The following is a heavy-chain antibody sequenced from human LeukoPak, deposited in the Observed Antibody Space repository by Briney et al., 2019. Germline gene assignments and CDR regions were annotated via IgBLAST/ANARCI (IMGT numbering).Heavy chain of an antibody. CDR3: ARVLGYCSGGSCYSPYYYGMDV. CDR1: GGSFSGYY. Sequence: SETLSLTCAVYGGSFSGYYWSWIRQPPGKGLEWIREINHSGSTNYNSSLKSRVTISVDTSKNQFSLKLSSVTAADTAVYYCARVLGYCSGGSCYSPYYYGMDVWGQGTTVTVSS. CDR2: INHSGST. V-gene: IGHV4-34*01. D-gene: IGHD2-15*01. J-gene: IGHJ6*02.